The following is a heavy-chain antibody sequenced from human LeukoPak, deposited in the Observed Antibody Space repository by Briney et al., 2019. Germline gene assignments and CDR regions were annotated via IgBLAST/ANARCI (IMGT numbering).Heavy chain of an antibody. CDR3: ASYYDFWSGSTQAFDI. Sequence: PSETLSLTCTVSGGSISSYYWSWIRQPPGKGLEWIGYIYYSGSTNYNPSLKSRVTISVDTSKNQFSLKLSSVTAADTAVYYCASYYDFWSGSTQAFDIWGRGTMVTVSS. CDR2: IYYSGST. D-gene: IGHD3-3*01. CDR1: GGSISSYY. V-gene: IGHV4-59*01. J-gene: IGHJ3*02.